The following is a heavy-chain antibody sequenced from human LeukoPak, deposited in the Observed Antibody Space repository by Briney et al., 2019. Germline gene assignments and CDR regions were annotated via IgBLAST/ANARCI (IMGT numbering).Heavy chain of an antibody. J-gene: IGHJ4*02. CDR2: IFPSGGEI. CDR3: ATYRQVLLPFES. V-gene: IGHV3-23*01. Sequence: GGTLRHSRASSGFTFRTFAMIWVRQPPGKGLEGVSSIFPSGGEIHYADSVRGRFTISRDNSKSTLSLQMNSLRAEDTAIYYCATYRQVLLPFESWGQGTPVTVSS. D-gene: IGHD2-8*02. CDR1: GFTFRTFA.